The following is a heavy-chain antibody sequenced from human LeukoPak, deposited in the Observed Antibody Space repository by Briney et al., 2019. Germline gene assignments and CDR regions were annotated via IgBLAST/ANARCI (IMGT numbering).Heavy chain of an antibody. J-gene: IGHJ4*02. CDR2: MNPNSGNT. Sequence: ASVKVSCKASGYTFTSYDINWVRQATGQGLEWMGWMNPNSGNTDYAQKFQGRVTMTTDTSTSTAYMELRSLRSDDTAVYYCASPGGGDSSGYYNWGQGTLVTVSS. CDR3: ASPGGGDSSGYYN. D-gene: IGHD3-22*01. CDR1: GYTFTSYD. V-gene: IGHV1-8*02.